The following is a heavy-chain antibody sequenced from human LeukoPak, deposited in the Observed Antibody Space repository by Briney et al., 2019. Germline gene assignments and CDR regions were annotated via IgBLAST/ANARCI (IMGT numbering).Heavy chain of an antibody. D-gene: IGHD5-24*01. CDR3: VRVGNRDQDYYYSYMDV. J-gene: IGHJ6*03. CDR1: GFTFGDYY. Sequence: GGSLRLSCAASGFTFGDYYMSWIRQAPGKGLEWVSYISSSGAAIYYADSVKGRFTISRDHAQNSLYLQMDSLRAEDTALYYCVRVGNRDQDYYYSYMDVWGRGTTVTVSS. CDR2: ISSSGAAI. V-gene: IGHV3-11*01.